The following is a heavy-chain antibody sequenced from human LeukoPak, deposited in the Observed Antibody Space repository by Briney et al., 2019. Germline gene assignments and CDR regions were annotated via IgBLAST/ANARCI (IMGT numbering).Heavy chain of an antibody. CDR3: ARGQSLNCSGGSCYSGAYYYYYMDV. CDR2: ISSNGGST. Sequence: GGSLRLSCAASGFTFSSYAMHWVRQAPGKGLEYVSAISSNGGSTYYANSVKDRFTISRDNSKNTLYLQMGSLRAEDMAVYYCARGQSLNCSGGSCYSGAYYYYYMDVWGKGTTVTVSS. CDR1: GFTFSSYA. D-gene: IGHD2-15*01. J-gene: IGHJ6*03. V-gene: IGHV3-64*01.